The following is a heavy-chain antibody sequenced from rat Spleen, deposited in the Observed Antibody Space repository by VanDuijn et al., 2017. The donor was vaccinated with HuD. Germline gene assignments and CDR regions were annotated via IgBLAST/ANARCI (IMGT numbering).Heavy chain of an antibody. CDR2: INYDGSSI. CDR3: AKEGITTSFNY. D-gene: IGHD1-10*01. Sequence: EVQLVESGGGLVQPGRSMKLSCAASGFTFSDYDMSWVRQAPRKSLEWVATINYDGSSIYYRDTVKGRFTISRDNAKSTLYLQMDSLRSEDTATYYCAKEGITTSFNYWGQGVMVTVSS. J-gene: IGHJ2*01. CDR1: GFTFSDYD. V-gene: IGHV5-7*01.